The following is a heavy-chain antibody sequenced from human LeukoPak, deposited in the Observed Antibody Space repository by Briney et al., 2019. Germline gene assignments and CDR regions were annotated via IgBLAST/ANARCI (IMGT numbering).Heavy chain of an antibody. Sequence: PGGSLRLSCAASGFTFSSYAMSWVRQAPGKGLEWVSAISGSGGSTYYADSVKGRFTISRDNSKNTLYLQMNSLRAEDTAVYYCAKGSVYCSGGSCFDYWGQGTLVTVSS. CDR2: ISGSGGST. V-gene: IGHV3-23*01. CDR1: GFTFSSYA. J-gene: IGHJ4*02. D-gene: IGHD2-15*01. CDR3: AKGSVYCSGGSCFDY.